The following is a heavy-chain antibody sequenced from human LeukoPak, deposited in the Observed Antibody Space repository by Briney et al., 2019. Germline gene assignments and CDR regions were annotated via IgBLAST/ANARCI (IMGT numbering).Heavy chain of an antibody. V-gene: IGHV3-21*01. CDR3: ARDGSNYERWFDP. Sequence: GGSLRLSCAASGFTFSSYSMNWVRQAPGKGLEWVSSISSSSSYIYYADSVKGRFTISRDNAKNSLYLQMNSLRAEDTAVYYCARDGSNYERWFDPWGQGTLVTVSS. CDR2: ISSSSSYI. D-gene: IGHD4-11*01. CDR1: GFTFSSYS. J-gene: IGHJ5*02.